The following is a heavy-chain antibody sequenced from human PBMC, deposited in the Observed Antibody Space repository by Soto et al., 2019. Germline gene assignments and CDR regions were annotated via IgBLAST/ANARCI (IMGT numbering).Heavy chain of an antibody. V-gene: IGHV3-33*01. CDR1: EFTFSSYG. J-gene: IGHJ5*02. CDR2: IWYDGSNK. D-gene: IGHD3-9*01. CDR3: AREGYYNGFNGFDP. Sequence: QVQLVESGGGVVQPGRSLRLYCAASEFTFSSYGMHWVRQAPGKGLEWVAVIWYDGSNKFYADSVKGRFTISRDNSKNTLYLQMKSLRAEDTAVYYCAREGYYNGFNGFDPWGQGTLVTVSS.